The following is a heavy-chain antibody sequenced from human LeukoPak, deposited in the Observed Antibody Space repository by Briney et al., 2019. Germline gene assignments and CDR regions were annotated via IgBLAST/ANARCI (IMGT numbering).Heavy chain of an antibody. V-gene: IGHV3-74*01. CDR2: IKSDGSST. Sequence: GGSLRLSCAASGFTFSSYWMHWVRQAPGKGLVWVSLIKSDGSSTIYADSVKGRFTISRDNAKNTLYLQMNSLRAEDSAVYYCARDSYYSMDVWGQGTTVTVSS. CDR1: GFTFSSYW. CDR3: ARDSYYSMDV. J-gene: IGHJ6*02.